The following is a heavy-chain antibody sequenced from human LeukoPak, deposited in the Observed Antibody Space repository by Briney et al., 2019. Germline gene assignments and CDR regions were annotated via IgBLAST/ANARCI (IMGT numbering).Heavy chain of an antibody. V-gene: IGHV3-11*01. CDR3: AREVRSLAFDI. Sequence: GGSLRLSCAASGFTFSDYYMSWLRQAPGKGLEWVSYISSSGSTIYYADSVKGRFTISRDKAKNSLYLQMNSLRAEDTAVYYCAREVRSLAFDIWGQGPMVTVSS. CDR1: GFTFSDYY. J-gene: IGHJ3*02. CDR2: ISSSGSTI.